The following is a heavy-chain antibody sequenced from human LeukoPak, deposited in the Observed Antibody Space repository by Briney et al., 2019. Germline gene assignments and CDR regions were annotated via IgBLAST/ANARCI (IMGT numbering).Heavy chain of an antibody. CDR1: GFTFSSYA. D-gene: IGHD4-11*01. CDR2: ISGSGGST. J-gene: IGHJ4*02. V-gene: IGHV3-23*01. CDR3: AKVSLPYSNYYFDY. Sequence: GGSLRLSCAASGFTFSSYAMSWVRQAPGKGLELVSAISGSGGSTYYAESVKGRFTISRDNSKNTLYLQMNSLRAEDTAVYYCAKVSLPYSNYYFDYWGQGTLVTVSS.